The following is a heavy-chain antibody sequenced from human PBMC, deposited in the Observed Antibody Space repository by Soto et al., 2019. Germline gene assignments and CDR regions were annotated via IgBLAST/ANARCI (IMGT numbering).Heavy chain of an antibody. D-gene: IGHD3-10*01. V-gene: IGHV1-3*01. J-gene: IGHJ4*02. Sequence: QVHLVQSGAEVKKPGASVKVSCKPSGYTFISYAIHWVRQVPGQRLEWIGWIDSDNDDTKYSQKCVCCVPVTRDTAACTVYMEMSSLRFEDISVYYCSMPEGYYYGSGSYYDIPPIWGQGTLVTVSS. CDR2: IDSDNDDT. CDR1: GYTFISYA. CDR3: SMPEGYYYGSGSYYDIPPI.